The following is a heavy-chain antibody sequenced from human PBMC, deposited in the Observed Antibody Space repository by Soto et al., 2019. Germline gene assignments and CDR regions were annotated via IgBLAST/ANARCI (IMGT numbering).Heavy chain of an antibody. CDR2: ISSSGSTI. CDR3: VTDRWYSDRSGYYTRGYYYGMEV. V-gene: IGHV3-11*04. J-gene: IGHJ6*02. D-gene: IGHD3-22*01. CDR1: GFTFSDYY. Sequence: PWGSLRLSCAASGFTFSDYYMSWIRQAPGKGLEWVSYISSSGSTIYYSDSVKGRFTISRDNSKNTLYLQMNSLRAEAKAVYYCVTDRWYSDRSGYYTRGYYYGMEVWGEAIKVTVTS.